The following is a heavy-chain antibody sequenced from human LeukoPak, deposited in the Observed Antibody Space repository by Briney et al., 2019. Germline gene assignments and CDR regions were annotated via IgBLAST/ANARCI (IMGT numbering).Heavy chain of an antibody. D-gene: IGHD6-19*01. J-gene: IGHJ4*02. Sequence: ASVKVSCKASGYTFTGYYMRWVRHGPGQGLEWMGQINPNSGGTNNAQKFQGRVTMTRDTSITTAYMELSRRRSDDTAVYYCARDPAANGEGSITSIAVAGGYWGQGTLVTVSS. CDR3: ARDPAANGEGSITSIAVAGGY. CDR2: INPNSGGT. V-gene: IGHV1-2*06. CDR1: GYTFTGYY.